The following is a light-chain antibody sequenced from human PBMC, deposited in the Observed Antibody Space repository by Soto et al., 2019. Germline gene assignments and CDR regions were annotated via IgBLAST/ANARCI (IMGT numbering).Light chain of an antibody. CDR1: TSNIGAPYD. CDR2: GDN. J-gene: IGLJ1*01. V-gene: IGLV1-40*01. Sequence: QSVLTQPPSVSGAPGQRVSISCTGSTSNIGAPYDVHWYQHLPGAAPKLLIYGDNNRPSGVPDRFSGSKSGTSASLAITSLQAEDDADYYCQSYDISLHNYVFGTGTKVTVL. CDR3: QSYDISLHNYV.